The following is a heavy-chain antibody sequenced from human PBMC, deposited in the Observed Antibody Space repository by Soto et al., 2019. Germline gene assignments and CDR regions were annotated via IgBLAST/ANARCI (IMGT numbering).Heavy chain of an antibody. D-gene: IGHD3-10*01. CDR2: FDPEDGET. Sequence: GASVKVSCKVSGYTLTELSMHWVRQAPGKGLEWMGGFDPEDGETIYAQKFQGRVTMTEDTSTDTAYMELSSLISEDTAVYYCATIGFLFGYYYCYMDVWGKGTTVTVSS. V-gene: IGHV1-24*01. CDR1: GYTLTELS. J-gene: IGHJ6*03. CDR3: ATIGFLFGYYYCYMDV.